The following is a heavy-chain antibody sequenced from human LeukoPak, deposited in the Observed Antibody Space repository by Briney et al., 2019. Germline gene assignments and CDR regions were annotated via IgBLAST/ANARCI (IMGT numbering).Heavy chain of an antibody. CDR1: GYTLTGYY. D-gene: IGHD3-16*01. J-gene: IGHJ5*02. CDR3: AGGKGNWFDP. Sequence: ASVKVSCKASGYTLTGYYMHWVRQAPGQGLEWMGWINPNSGGTNYARKFQGRVTMTRDTSISTAYMELSRLRSDDTAVYYCAGGKGNWFDPWGQGTLVTVSS. CDR2: INPNSGGT. V-gene: IGHV1-2*02.